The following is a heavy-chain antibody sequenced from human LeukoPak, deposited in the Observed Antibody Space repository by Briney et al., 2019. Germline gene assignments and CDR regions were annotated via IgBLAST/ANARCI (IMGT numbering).Heavy chain of an antibody. Sequence: GGSLRLSCAASGFTFSTYAMSWVRQAPGKGLEWVPAISGSGTGTYYADSVKGRFTISRDTSKNTLYLQMNSLRAEDSAVYYCAKGLYHYYGSGSYTLDYWGQGTQVTVSS. CDR2: ISGSGTGT. CDR3: AKGLYHYYGSGSYTLDY. D-gene: IGHD3-10*01. V-gene: IGHV3-23*01. J-gene: IGHJ4*02. CDR1: GFTFSTYA.